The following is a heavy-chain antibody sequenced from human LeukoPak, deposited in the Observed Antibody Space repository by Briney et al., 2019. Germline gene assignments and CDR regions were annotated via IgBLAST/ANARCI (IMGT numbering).Heavy chain of an antibody. V-gene: IGHV3-30-3*01. D-gene: IGHD5-18*01. CDR2: ISYDGNNK. J-gene: IGHJ3*02. CDR1: GFIFSSYA. Sequence: GGFLRLSCAASGFIFSSYAMHWVRQAPGKGLERVAVISYDGNNKYYADSVKGRFIISRDNSKNTLYLQMNSLRVEDTAVYYCARDPKRGFSYGWGAFDIWGQGTMVTVSS. CDR3: ARDPKRGFSYGWGAFDI.